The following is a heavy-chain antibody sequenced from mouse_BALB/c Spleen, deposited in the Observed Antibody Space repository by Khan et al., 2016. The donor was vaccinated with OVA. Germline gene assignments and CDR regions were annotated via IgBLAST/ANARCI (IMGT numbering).Heavy chain of an antibody. CDR3: ARIKKIVATYFDY. CDR2: TNPTNGRT. Sequence: QVQLKQSGAELVKAGASVKMSCKASGYTFTSYWMHWVKQRLGQGLEWFAETNPTNGRTYYNEKFNSKATLPVDKSSSPAYLLLSGPTFEDSAVYYCARIKKIVATYFDYWGQGTTLTVSS. V-gene: IGHV1S81*02. CDR1: GYTFTSYW. D-gene: IGHD1-1*01. J-gene: IGHJ2*01.